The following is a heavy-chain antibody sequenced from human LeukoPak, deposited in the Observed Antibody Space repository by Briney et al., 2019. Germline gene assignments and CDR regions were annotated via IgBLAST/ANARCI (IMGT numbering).Heavy chain of an antibody. Sequence: GASVKVSCKASGYTFTSYYMHWVRQAPGQGLEWMGIINPSGGSTSYAQKFQGRVTMTRDTSTSTVYMELSSLRSEDTAVYYCARDHRSITMVRGVILSDDAFDIWGQGTMVTVSS. CDR3: ARDHRSITMVRGVILSDDAFDI. J-gene: IGHJ3*02. CDR1: GYTFTSYY. D-gene: IGHD3-10*01. CDR2: INPSGGST. V-gene: IGHV1-46*01.